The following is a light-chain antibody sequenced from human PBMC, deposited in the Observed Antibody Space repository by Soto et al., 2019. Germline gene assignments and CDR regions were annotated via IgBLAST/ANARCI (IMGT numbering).Light chain of an antibody. V-gene: IGKV1-39*01. CDR3: QQTYNTPWT. Sequence: DIQMTQSPPSRSPPFGERFASLSRELKDLNISLNWYQQRPGKAPNLLIYGASTLQSGVPSRFRGSGSGTDFTLTITSLQPEDFATYFCQQTYNTPWTFGQGTKVDVK. J-gene: IGKJ1*01. CDR1: KDLNIS. CDR2: GAS.